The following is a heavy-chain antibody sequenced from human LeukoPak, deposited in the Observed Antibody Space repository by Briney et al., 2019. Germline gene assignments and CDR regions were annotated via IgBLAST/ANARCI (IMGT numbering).Heavy chain of an antibody. CDR2: IYYNGGT. J-gene: IGHJ4*02. CDR1: GGSISSGGYY. Sequence: SETLSLTCTVSGGSISSGGYYWSWIRPHPGTGLEWIAYIYYNGGTYYNPSLKSRVTISIDTSKNQFSLKLSSVTAADTAVYFCARATSPGYYFDYWGQGTLVTVSS. V-gene: IGHV4-31*03. CDR3: ARATSPGYYFDY. D-gene: IGHD7-27*01.